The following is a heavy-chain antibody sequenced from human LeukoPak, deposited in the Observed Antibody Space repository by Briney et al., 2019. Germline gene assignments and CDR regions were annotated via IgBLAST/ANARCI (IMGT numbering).Heavy chain of an antibody. CDR2: INHSGST. V-gene: IGHV4-34*01. Sequence: SETLSLTCAVDGESVRGDYCGCIRQPPGKRQEWIGEINHSGSTNYNPSLKSRVTISVDTSKNQFSLRLSSVAAADTAVYYCARAQDRGYGDYWGQGTLVTVSS. D-gene: IGHD5-12*01. CDR1: GESVRGDY. CDR3: ARAQDRGYGDY. J-gene: IGHJ4*02.